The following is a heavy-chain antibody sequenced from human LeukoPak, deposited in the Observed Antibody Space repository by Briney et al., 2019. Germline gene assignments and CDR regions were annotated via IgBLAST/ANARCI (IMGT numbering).Heavy chain of an antibody. CDR1: EYSFPNYC. D-gene: IGHD3-22*01. V-gene: IGHV5-51*01. CDR2: IYPDDSDT. Sequence: GESLKISCKHSEYSFPNYCVGWVRQMPGKGLEWMGIIYPDDSDTRYSPSFQGRVTISADKSINTAYLEWSSLKASDTAMYYCARHSGYYDSSGYYYGPPRPSDYWGQGTLVTVSS. J-gene: IGHJ4*02. CDR3: ARHSGYYDSSGYYYGPPRPSDY.